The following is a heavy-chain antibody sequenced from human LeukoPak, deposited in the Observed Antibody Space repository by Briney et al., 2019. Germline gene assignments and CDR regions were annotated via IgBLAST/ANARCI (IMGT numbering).Heavy chain of an antibody. V-gene: IGHV3-7*01. Sequence: GGSLRLSCAASGFTFSSYWMSWVRQAPGKGLEWVANIKQDGSEKYYVDSVKGRFTISRDNAKNSLYLQMNSLRAEDTVEYYCGSGGGGSTVTTIAGYFDYWGQGTLVTVSS. D-gene: IGHD4-17*01. CDR1: GFTFSSYW. CDR3: GSGGGGSTVTTIAGYFDY. J-gene: IGHJ4*02. CDR2: IKQDGSEK.